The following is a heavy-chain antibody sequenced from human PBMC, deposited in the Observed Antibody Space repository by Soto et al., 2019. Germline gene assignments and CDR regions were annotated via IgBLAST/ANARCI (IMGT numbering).Heavy chain of an antibody. CDR1: GFTFSNYA. CDR2: ISGSGGGT. CDR3: ARILDHSSSWYGY. J-gene: IGHJ4*02. Sequence: EVQLLESGGGLVQPGGSLRISCAASGFTFSNYAMSWVRQAPGKGLEWVSLISGSGGGTYNVDSVKGRFTISRDNSKNTLFLQMNSLRAEDTAVYYCARILDHSSSWYGYWGKGTLVTVSS. V-gene: IGHV3-23*01. D-gene: IGHD6-13*01.